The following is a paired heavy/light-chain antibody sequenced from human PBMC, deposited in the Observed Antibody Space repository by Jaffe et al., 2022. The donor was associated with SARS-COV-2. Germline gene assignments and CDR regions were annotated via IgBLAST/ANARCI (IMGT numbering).Heavy chain of an antibody. CDR1: GFTFSTYW. J-gene: IGHJ3*02. Sequence: EVQLVESGGGLVQPGESLRLSCATSGFTFSTYWMHWVRQAPGKGLVWVSRISTDGNSINYADSVKGRFTISRDNAKNTLYLQMNSLRAEDTAVYYCASGNARAFDIWGQGTMVTVSS. CDR3: ASGNARAFDI. CDR2: ISTDGNSI. V-gene: IGHV3-74*01. D-gene: IGHD1-26*01.
Light chain of an antibody. V-gene: IGKV1-17*01. CDR2: GAS. CDR1: QGIRND. J-gene: IGKJ1*01. CDR3: LQHNSYPPT. Sequence: DIQMTQSPSSLSASVGDRVTITCRASQGIRNDLGWYQQKPGKAPKRLIYGASSLQSGVPSRFSGSGSGTEFTLTISSLQPEDFATYYCLQHNSYPPTFGQGTKVEIK.